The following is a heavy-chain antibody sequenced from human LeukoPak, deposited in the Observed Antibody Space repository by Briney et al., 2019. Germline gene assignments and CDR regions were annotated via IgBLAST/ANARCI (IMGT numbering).Heavy chain of an antibody. J-gene: IGHJ4*02. CDR3: AKDRVGRSRYFDY. CDR2: ISGSGGST. Sequence: PGGSLRLSCAASGFTFSSYAMSWVRQAPGKGLEWVSVISGSGGSTYYADYVKGRFTISRDNSKNTLYLQMNSLRAEDTAVYYCAKDRVGRSRYFDYWGQGTLVTVSS. D-gene: IGHD1-14*01. CDR1: GFTFSSYA. V-gene: IGHV3-23*01.